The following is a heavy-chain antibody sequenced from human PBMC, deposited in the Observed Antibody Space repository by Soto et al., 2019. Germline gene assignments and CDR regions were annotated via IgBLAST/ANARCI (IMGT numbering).Heavy chain of an antibody. V-gene: IGHV4-34*01. CDR2: INHSGST. D-gene: IGHD7-27*01. CDR1: GGSFSGYY. CDR3: ARGWGRIFNY. J-gene: IGHJ4*02. Sequence: QVQLQQWGAGLLKPSETLSLTCAVYGGSFSGYYWNWIRQPPGKGLEWIGEINHSGSTNYNPSVKTRVTISVATSKTHFSLKLSSVTAADTAVYYCARGWGRIFNYWGQGTLVTVSS.